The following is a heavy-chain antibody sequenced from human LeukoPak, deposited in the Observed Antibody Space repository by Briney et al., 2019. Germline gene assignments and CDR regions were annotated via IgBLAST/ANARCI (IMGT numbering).Heavy chain of an antibody. Sequence: PGRSLRLSCAASGFTFSSYGMHWVRQAPGKGLEWVAVIWYDGSNKYYADSVKGRFTISRDNSKNTLYLQMNSLRAEDAAVYYCARDLYDYGDYAGGSLDYWGQGTLVTVSS. CDR1: GFTFSSYG. V-gene: IGHV3-33*01. J-gene: IGHJ4*02. CDR2: IWYDGSNK. CDR3: ARDLYDYGDYAGGSLDY. D-gene: IGHD4-17*01.